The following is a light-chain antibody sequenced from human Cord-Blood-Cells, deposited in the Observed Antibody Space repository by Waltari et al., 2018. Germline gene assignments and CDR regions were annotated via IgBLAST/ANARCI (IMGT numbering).Light chain of an antibody. Sequence: IQITQSPSTLSASVGDRVTITCRASQSISSWLAWYQQKPGKAPKLLIYKASSLESGVPSRFSASGDGTEFTLTISRLQPDDFATYDGQQYNSYSYRLGQGTQVEIK. CDR2: KAS. CDR1: QSISSW. CDR3: QQYNSYSYR. V-gene: IGKV1-5*03. J-gene: IGKJ2*03.